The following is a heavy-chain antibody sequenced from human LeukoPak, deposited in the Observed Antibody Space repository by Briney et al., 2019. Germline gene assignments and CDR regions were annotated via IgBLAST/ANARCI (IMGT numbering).Heavy chain of an antibody. CDR2: IYYSGST. CDR1: GGSISSYY. V-gene: IGHV4-59*08. D-gene: IGHD3-3*01. J-gene: IGHJ6*02. Sequence: SETLSLTCTVSGGSISSYYWSWIRQPPGKGLEWIGYIYYSGSTNYNPSLKSRVTISVDTSKNQFSLKLSSVTAADTAVYYCARGSYDFWSGYLVYYYYGMDVWGQGTTVTVSS. CDR3: ARGSYDFWSGYLVYYYYGMDV.